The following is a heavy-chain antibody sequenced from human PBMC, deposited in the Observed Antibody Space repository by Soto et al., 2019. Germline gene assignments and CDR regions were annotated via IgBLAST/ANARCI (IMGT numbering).Heavy chain of an antibody. V-gene: IGHV3-30-3*01. J-gene: IGHJ3*02. D-gene: IGHD2-15*01. Sequence: QVQMVESGGGVVQPGRSLRLSCAASGFTFSSFAMHWVRQTPAKGLEWVAVISSDGSNKYYRDSVKGRFTISRDNSKNTLYLQMNSLRVEDTAVYYCAKDRMNHNSVWDPFDIWGQGTMVTVSS. CDR2: ISSDGSNK. CDR1: GFTFSSFA. CDR3: AKDRMNHNSVWDPFDI.